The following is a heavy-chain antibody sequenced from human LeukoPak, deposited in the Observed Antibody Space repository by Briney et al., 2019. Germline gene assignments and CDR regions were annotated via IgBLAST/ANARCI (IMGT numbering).Heavy chain of an antibody. Sequence: GGSLRLSCAASGFTFSSYGMHWVRQAPGKGLEWVAVISYDGSNKYYADSVKGRFTISRDNSKNTLYLQMISLRAGDTAVYYCAASRGVTAHDAFDIWGQGTMVTVSS. D-gene: IGHD2-21*02. J-gene: IGHJ3*02. V-gene: IGHV3-30*03. CDR1: GFTFSSYG. CDR2: ISYDGSNK. CDR3: AASRGVTAHDAFDI.